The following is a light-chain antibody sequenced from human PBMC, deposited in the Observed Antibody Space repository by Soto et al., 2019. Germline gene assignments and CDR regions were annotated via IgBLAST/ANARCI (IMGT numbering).Light chain of an antibody. J-gene: IGKJ2*01. CDR3: QQLTARRFS. Sequence: IQLTQSPSSLSASVGDRVSISCRASQGNNTFVAWYQQKSGKAPKLLIYGASTLQSGVPSRFSGSGSGTEFPLTISGLQPEDFATYYCQQLTARRFSFGQGTKLDIK. CDR2: GAS. V-gene: IGKV1-9*01. CDR1: QGNNTF.